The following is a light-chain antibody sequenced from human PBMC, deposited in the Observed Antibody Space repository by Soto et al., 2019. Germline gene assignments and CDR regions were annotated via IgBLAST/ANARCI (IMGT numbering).Light chain of an antibody. CDR2: AAS. CDR1: QRIDTY. Sequence: DIQMPQSPSSLSASFGDRVTLTCRASQRIDTYLNWYQQKPGTAPKLLMYAASTLHSGVPSRFSGSGSGTDFTLTISSLHREDFATYFCQQSHSTPYTFGQGTKLEI. J-gene: IGKJ2*01. CDR3: QQSHSTPYT. V-gene: IGKV1-39*01.